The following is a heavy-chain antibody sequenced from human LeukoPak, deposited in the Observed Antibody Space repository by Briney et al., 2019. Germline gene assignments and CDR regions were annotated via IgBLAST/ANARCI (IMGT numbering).Heavy chain of an antibody. V-gene: IGHV4-59*08. J-gene: IGHJ4*02. D-gene: IGHD3-10*01. CDR3: ARFGITVVRGGEYYFDY. Sequence: SETLSLTCTVSGGSISNYYWSWIRHPPGKGLEWIGHIYYSGATKYNPSLKSRITISVDTSKNQFSLMLSSVTAADTAVYYCARFGITVVRGGEYYFDYWGQGTLVTVSS. CDR2: IYYSGAT. CDR1: GGSISNYY.